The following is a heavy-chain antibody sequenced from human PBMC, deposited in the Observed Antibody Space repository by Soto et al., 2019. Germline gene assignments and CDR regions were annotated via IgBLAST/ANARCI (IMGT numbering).Heavy chain of an antibody. J-gene: IGHJ6*02. CDR1: GFTVSSNY. D-gene: IGHD6-13*01. V-gene: IGHV3-53*02. CDR2: IYSGGST. Sequence: EVQLVETGGGLIQPGGSLRLSCAASGFTVSSNYMSWVRQAPGKGLEWVSVIYSGGSTYYADSVKGRFTISRDNSKNTLYLQMNSLRAEDTAVYYCARDWSQQLATDTIYYYYGMDVWGQGTTVTVSS. CDR3: ARDWSQQLATDTIYYYYGMDV.